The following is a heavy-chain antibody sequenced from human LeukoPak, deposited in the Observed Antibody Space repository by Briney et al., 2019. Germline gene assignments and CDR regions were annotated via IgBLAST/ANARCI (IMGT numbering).Heavy chain of an antibody. CDR2: ISSSSSYI. CDR1: GFTFSSYS. J-gene: IGHJ5*02. Sequence: GGSLRLSCAASGFTFSSYSMNWVRQAPGKGLEWVSSISSSSSYIYYADSVKGRFTISRDNAKNSLYLQMNSLRAEDTAVYYCARGPSRSSGWYGGRNWFDPWGQGTLVTVSS. V-gene: IGHV3-21*01. D-gene: IGHD6-19*01. CDR3: ARGPSRSSGWYGGRNWFDP.